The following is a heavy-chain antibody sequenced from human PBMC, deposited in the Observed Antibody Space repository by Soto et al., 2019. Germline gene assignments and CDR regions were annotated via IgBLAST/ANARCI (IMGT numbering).Heavy chain of an antibody. CDR2: IYYSGST. Sequence: SETLSLTCTVSGGSISSGDYYWSWIRQPPGKGLEWIGYIYYSGSTYYNPSLKSRVTISVDTSKNQFSLKLSSVTAADTAVYYCARGFLEGEYYFDYWGQGTLVTVSS. CDR3: ARGFLEGEYYFDY. CDR1: GGSISSGDYY. J-gene: IGHJ4*02. D-gene: IGHD3-3*01. V-gene: IGHV4-30-4*01.